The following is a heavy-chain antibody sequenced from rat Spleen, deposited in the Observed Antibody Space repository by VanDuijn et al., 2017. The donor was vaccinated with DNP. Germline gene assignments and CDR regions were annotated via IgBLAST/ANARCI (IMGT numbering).Heavy chain of an antibody. CDR2: ITSSGGST. CDR3: ARGSGGVRWYFDF. V-gene: IGHV5-25*01. J-gene: IGHJ1*01. Sequence: EVQLVESGGGLVQPGRSLKLSCAASRFSFSDYYMAWIRQVPGKGLEWITSITSSGGSTYYPESVKGRFTISRDNAENTLYLQMNSLRSEDTATYYCARGSGGVRWYFDFWGPGTMVTVSS. CDR1: RFSFSDYY. D-gene: IGHD1-4*01.